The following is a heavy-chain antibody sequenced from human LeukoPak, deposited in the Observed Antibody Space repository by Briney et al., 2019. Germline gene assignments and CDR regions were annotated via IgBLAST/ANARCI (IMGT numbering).Heavy chain of an antibody. CDR3: ARLDGSGFYWN. J-gene: IGHJ4*02. D-gene: IGHD3-22*01. CDR1: GFTFSSYA. Sequence: GGSLRLSCAASGFTFSSYAMHWVRQAPGKGLEYVSAISSNGGSTYYANSVKGRFTISRDNSKNTLYLQMGSLRAEDMAVYYCARLDGSGFYWNWGQGTLVTVSS. CDR2: ISSNGGST. V-gene: IGHV3-64*01.